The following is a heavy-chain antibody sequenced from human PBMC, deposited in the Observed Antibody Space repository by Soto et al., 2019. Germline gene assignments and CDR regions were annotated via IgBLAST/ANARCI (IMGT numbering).Heavy chain of an antibody. D-gene: IGHD1-1*01. CDR2: IFYSGTT. CDR3: ARDLWVEPELYYYGMDV. V-gene: IGHV4-30-4*01. CDR1: GDSISSADYY. J-gene: IGHJ6*02. Sequence: SETLSLTCTVSGDSISSADYYWSWIRQTPGKGLEWIGHIFYSGTTYYNPSLKSRLTISVDTSKNHFSLRLTSVTAADTAVYYCARDLWVEPELYYYGMDVWGRGTTVTVSS.